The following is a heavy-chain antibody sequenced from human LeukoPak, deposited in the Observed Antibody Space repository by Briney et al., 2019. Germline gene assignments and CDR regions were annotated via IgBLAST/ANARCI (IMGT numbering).Heavy chain of an antibody. J-gene: IGHJ4*02. CDR3: SRESGPFCPFGY. CDR2: ISLAGQT. V-gene: IGHV4/OR15-8*02. D-gene: IGHD1-26*01. CDR1: GGSISGTNW. Sequence: SETLSLTCGVSGGSISGTNWWSWVRQPPGQGLEWIGEISLAGQTNYTPSLNGRVTMSLDKSSNQLSLHLTSVTAADTATYFCSRESGPFCPFGYWGQGTLVIVSS.